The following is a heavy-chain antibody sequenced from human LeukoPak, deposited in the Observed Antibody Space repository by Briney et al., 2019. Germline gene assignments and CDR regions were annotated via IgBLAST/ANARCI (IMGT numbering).Heavy chain of an antibody. J-gene: IGHJ1*01. Sequence: PGGSLRLSCAASGFTFSNYWMSWVRQAPGKGLEWVANIKQDGSEKSYVGSVTGRFTISRDNAKNSLYLQMNSLRAEDTAVYYCASDGHYDILTGYFQDWGQGTLVTVSS. V-gene: IGHV3-7*03. D-gene: IGHD3-9*01. CDR2: IKQDGSEK. CDR3: ASDGHYDILTGYFQD. CDR1: GFTFSNYW.